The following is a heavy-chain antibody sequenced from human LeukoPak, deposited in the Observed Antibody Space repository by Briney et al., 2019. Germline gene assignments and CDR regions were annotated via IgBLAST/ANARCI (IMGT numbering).Heavy chain of an antibody. CDR3: ARDFIPWELPYYSYYYGMDV. CDR1: GGTFSSYA. CDR2: IIPILGIA. J-gene: IGHJ6*02. D-gene: IGHD1-26*01. V-gene: IGHV1-69*04. Sequence: VASVKVSCKASGGTFSSYAISWVRQAPGQGLEWMGRIIPILGIANYAQKFQGRVTITADKSTSTAYMELSSLRSEDTAVYYCARDFIPWELPYYSYYYGMDVWGQGTTVTVSS.